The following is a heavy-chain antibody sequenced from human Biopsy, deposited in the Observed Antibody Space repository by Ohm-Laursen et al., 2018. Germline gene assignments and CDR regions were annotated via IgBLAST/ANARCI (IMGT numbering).Heavy chain of an antibody. V-gene: IGHV4-34*01. J-gene: IGHJ3*02. CDR1: GGSFIGHY. CDR2: INHRGFT. D-gene: IGHD2/OR15-2a*01. Sequence: GTLSLTCTVSGGSFIGHYWSWIRQPPGKGLEWIGEINHRGFTSNNPSLKSRVTISVDTSKNQFSLKLGSVTAADTAVYYCAKNLAVSSYALDIWGQGTMVTVSS. CDR3: AKNLAVSSYALDI.